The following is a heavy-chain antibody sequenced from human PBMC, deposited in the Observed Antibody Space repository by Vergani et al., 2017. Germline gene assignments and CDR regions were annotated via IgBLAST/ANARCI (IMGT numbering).Heavy chain of an antibody. D-gene: IGHD3-10*01. J-gene: IGHJ4*02. Sequence: QVKLQESGPGLLKPSQTLSLTCTVSGESIRSGSHYWSWIRQPAGKGPEWIGHIHTGGSTDLNPSFKSRVTISVDTSKNQFSLKLSSVTAADTAVYYCARVGFGELLHIDYWGQGTLVTVSS. CDR2: IHTGGST. CDR3: ARVGFGELLHIDY. CDR1: GESIRSGSHY. V-gene: IGHV4-61*02.